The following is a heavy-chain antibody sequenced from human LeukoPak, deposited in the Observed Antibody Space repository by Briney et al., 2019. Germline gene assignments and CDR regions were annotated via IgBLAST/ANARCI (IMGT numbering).Heavy chain of an antibody. CDR2: IKQDGSEK. CDR1: GFTFSSYW. D-gene: IGHD2-2*01. V-gene: IGHV3-7*01. CDR3: ARDPVVVPAATGEGVNWFDP. J-gene: IGHJ5*02. Sequence: GGSLRLSCAASGFTFSSYWMSWVRQAPGKGLEWVANIKQDGSEKYYVDSVKGRFTISRDNAKNSLYLQMNSLRAEDTAVYYCARDPVVVPAATGEGVNWFDPWGQGTLVTVSS.